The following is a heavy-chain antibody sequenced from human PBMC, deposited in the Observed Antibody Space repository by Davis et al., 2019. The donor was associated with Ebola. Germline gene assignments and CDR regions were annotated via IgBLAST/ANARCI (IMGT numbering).Heavy chain of an antibody. J-gene: IGHJ3*02. V-gene: IGHV3-33*01. CDR3: ARSWVGATGDAFDI. Sequence: GESLKISCAASGFTFSSYGMQWVRQAPGKGLEWVAVIWYDGSNKYYADSVKGRFTISRDNSKNTLYLQMNSLRAEDTAVYHCARSWVGATGDAFDIWGQGTMVTVSS. D-gene: IGHD1-26*01. CDR1: GFTFSSYG. CDR2: IWYDGSNK.